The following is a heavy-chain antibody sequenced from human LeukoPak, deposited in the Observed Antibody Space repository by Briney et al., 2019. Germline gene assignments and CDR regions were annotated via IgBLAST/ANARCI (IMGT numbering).Heavy chain of an antibody. V-gene: IGHV3-53*01. Sequence: GGSLRLSCTVSGFTVSSNSMSWVRQAPGKGLEWVSFIYSDNTHYSDSVKGRITISRDNSKNTLYLQMNSLRAEDTAVYYCARRAGAYSHPYDYWGQGTLVTVSS. CDR1: GFTVSSNS. CDR2: IYSDNT. CDR3: ARRAGAYSHPYDY. J-gene: IGHJ4*02. D-gene: IGHD4/OR15-4a*01.